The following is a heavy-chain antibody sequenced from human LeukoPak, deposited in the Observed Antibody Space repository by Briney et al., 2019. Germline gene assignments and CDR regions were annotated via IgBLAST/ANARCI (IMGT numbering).Heavy chain of an antibody. J-gene: IGHJ4*02. CDR1: GYTFSSYG. CDR3: ARDCSGSSCYWIH. V-gene: IGHV1-18*01. Sequence: GSVKLSSRASGYTFSSYGISWVRQAPGQRLEWLVYISAYNDNKNYPHKVQGRIHMTTGTSKSTVYMEMRSLRSDDTAVYYCARDCSGSSCYWIHWGQGTRVTLFS. D-gene: IGHD2-15*01. CDR2: ISAYNDNK.